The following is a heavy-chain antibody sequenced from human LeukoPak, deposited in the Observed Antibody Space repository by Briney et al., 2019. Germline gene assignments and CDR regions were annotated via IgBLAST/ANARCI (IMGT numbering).Heavy chain of an antibody. J-gene: IGHJ6*02. CDR2: ISPYNGNT. CDR1: GYTFTSYG. CDR3: AGGLLEAQGWLQWLGTVYSMDV. D-gene: IGHD5-24*01. Sequence: ASVKVSCKASGYTFTSYGISWVRQAPGQGLEWMGWISPYNGNTKYADKVLGRVTMSTDISTTTAYMELRGLRSDDTAVYYCAGGLLEAQGWLQWLGTVYSMDVWGQGTPVTVSS. V-gene: IGHV1-18*01.